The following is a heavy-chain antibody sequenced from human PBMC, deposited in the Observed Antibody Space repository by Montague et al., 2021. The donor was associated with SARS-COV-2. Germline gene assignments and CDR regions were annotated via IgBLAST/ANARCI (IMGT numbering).Heavy chain of an antibody. CDR1: GGSISSPDYY. CDR3: ARQLPSYCSNNKCYPYSFDV. D-gene: IGHD2-2*01. V-gene: IGHV4-39*01. J-gene: IGHJ4*02. Sequence: SETLSLTCTVSGGSISSPDYYWGWIRQSPGKGLEWIGSISYAGRTYYNPSLRSRVSFSMDTSKNHFSLSLNSVTAADTAVYFRARQLPSYCSNNKCYPYSFDVWGQGALVTVSA. CDR2: ISYAGRT.